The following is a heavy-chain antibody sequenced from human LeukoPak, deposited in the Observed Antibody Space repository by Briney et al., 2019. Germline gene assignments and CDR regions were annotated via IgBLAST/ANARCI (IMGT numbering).Heavy chain of an antibody. CDR1: GFTFSSYW. CDR3: ARDRVTMVRGVIDY. CDR2: IKQDGSEK. Sequence: PGGSLRLSCAASGFTFSSYWMSWVRQAPGKGLEWVANIKQDGSEKYYVDSVKGRFTISRDNAKNSLYLQMNSLRAEDTAVYYCARDRVTMVRGVIDYWGQGTLVTVSS. D-gene: IGHD3-10*01. J-gene: IGHJ4*02. V-gene: IGHV3-7*05.